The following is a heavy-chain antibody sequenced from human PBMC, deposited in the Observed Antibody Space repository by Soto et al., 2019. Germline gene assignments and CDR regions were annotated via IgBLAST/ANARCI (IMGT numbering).Heavy chain of an antibody. J-gene: IGHJ4*02. Sequence: GASVKVSFKASGGTFSSYAISWVRQAPGQGLEWMGGIIPIFGTANYAQKFQGRVTITADKSTSTAYMELSSLRSEDTAVYYCARSITIFGVVISSYYFDYWGQGTLVTVSS. CDR1: GGTFSSYA. CDR3: ARSITIFGVVISSYYFDY. D-gene: IGHD3-3*01. V-gene: IGHV1-69*06. CDR2: IIPIFGTA.